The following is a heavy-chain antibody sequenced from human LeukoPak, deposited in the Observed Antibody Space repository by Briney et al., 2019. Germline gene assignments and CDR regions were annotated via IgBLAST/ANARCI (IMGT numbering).Heavy chain of an antibody. V-gene: IGHV3-7*02. Sequence: GGSLRLSCGASGLTFRTYWMNWVRQAPGKGLEWVANIQQDGSAKYYVDSVRGRFSISRDTAQNSLYLQMNSLRGEDTAVYFCAGRSGFLILSWGEGTLVTVSS. D-gene: IGHD6-19*01. CDR2: IQQDGSAK. CDR1: GLTFRTYW. CDR3: AGRSGFLILS. J-gene: IGHJ5*02.